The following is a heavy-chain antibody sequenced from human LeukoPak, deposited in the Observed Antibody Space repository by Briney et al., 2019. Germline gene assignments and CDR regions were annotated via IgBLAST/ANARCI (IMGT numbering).Heavy chain of an antibody. CDR1: GFIFSSYW. V-gene: IGHV3-7*01. CDR2: IKQDGSEK. CDR3: ASTTVVTMIAFDI. J-gene: IGHJ3*02. Sequence: GGSLRLSCAASGFIFSSYWMSWVRQAPGKGLEWVAIIKQDGSEKYYVDSVKGRFTISRDNSKNTLYLQMNSLRAEDTAVYYCASTTVVTMIAFDIWGQGTMVTVSS. D-gene: IGHD4-23*01.